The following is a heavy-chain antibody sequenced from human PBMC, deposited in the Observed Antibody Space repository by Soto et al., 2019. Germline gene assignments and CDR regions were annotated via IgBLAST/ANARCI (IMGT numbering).Heavy chain of an antibody. CDR2: IHHSGST. CDR3: ARTSYYDSSGYYGMDV. V-gene: IGHV4-4*02. CDR1: AGSISSRNW. Sequence: QVQLQESGPGLVKPSGTLSLTCAVSAGSISSRNWWTWVRQSPGKGLEWIGEIHHSGSTNYNPSLKSRVTISVXNXKNXFSLKLTSVTAADTAVYYCARTSYYDSSGYYGMDVWGQGTTVTVSS. D-gene: IGHD3-22*01. J-gene: IGHJ6*02.